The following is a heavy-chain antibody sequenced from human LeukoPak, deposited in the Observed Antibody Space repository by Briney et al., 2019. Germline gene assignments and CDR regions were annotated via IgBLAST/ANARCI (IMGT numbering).Heavy chain of an antibody. J-gene: IGHJ3*02. Sequence: DPGGSLRLSCAASGFTFSTYGMHWVRQAPGKGLEWVAFIRYDGSNKYYADSVRGRFTISRDNSKNTLYVQMNSLRVEDTAVYYCAKVRTVVVKDAFDIWGQGTMVTVSS. CDR1: GFTFSTYG. CDR2: IRYDGSNK. V-gene: IGHV3-30*02. D-gene: IGHD2-15*01. CDR3: AKVRTVVVKDAFDI.